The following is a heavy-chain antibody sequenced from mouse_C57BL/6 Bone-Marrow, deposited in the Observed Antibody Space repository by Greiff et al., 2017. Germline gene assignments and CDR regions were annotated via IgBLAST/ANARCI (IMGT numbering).Heavy chain of an antibody. CDR1: GYTFTSYW. CDR3: ARWGDGYYVFDYYAMDY. Sequence: QVQLQQPGAELVRPGTSVKLSCKASGYTFTSYWMHWVKQRPGQGLEWIGVIDPSDSYTNYNQKFKGKATLTVDTSSSTAYMQLSSLTSEDSAVYYCARWGDGYYVFDYYAMDYWGQGTSVTVSS. CDR2: IDPSDSYT. D-gene: IGHD2-3*01. V-gene: IGHV1-59*01. J-gene: IGHJ4*01.